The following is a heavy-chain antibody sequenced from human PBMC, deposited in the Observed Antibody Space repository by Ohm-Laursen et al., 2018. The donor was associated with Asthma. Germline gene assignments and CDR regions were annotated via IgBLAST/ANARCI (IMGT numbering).Heavy chain of an antibody. J-gene: IGHJ5*02. Sequence: GASVKVSCKASGYTFTSYGISWVRQAPGQGLEWMGGIIPIFGTANYAQKFQGRVTITADESTSTAYMELSSLRSEDTAVYYCATTTVVTPAGRFDPWGQGTLVTVSS. V-gene: IGHV1-69*13. D-gene: IGHD4-23*01. CDR2: IIPIFGTA. CDR1: GYTFTSYG. CDR3: ATTTVVTPAGRFDP.